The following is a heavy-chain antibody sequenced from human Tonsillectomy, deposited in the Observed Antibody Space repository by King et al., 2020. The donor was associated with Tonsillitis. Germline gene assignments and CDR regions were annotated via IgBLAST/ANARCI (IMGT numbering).Heavy chain of an antibody. CDR2: ISGRGNT. V-gene: IGHV3-23*04. CDR3: AKSGGNYWYFDL. D-gene: IGHD4-23*01. J-gene: IGHJ2*01. Sequence: VQLVESGGGLVQPGGSLRLSCAASGFTFSTYAMSWVRQAPGKGLEWVSAISGRGNTFYADSVKGRFTVSRDNSKNTLYLQMNSLRAEDTAVYYCAKSGGNYWYFDLWGRGTLVTVSS. CDR1: GFTFSTYA.